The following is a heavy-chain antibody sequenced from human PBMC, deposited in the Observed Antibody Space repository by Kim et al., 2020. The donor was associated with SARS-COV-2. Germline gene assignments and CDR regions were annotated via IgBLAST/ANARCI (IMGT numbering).Heavy chain of an antibody. J-gene: IGHJ4*02. CDR2: ISYDGSNK. CDR3: AKDRAAARDYLFDY. V-gene: IGHV3-30*18. D-gene: IGHD6-6*01. CDR1: GFTFSSYG. Sequence: GGSLRLSCAASGFTFSSYGMHWVRQAPGKGLEWVAVISYDGSNKYYADSVKGRFTISRDNSKNTLYLQMNSLRAEDTAVYYCAKDRAAARDYLFDYWGQGTLVTVSS.